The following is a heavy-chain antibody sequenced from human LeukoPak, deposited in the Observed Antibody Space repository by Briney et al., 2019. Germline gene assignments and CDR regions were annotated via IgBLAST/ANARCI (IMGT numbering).Heavy chain of an antibody. CDR2: IYHSGST. D-gene: IGHD3/OR15-3a*01. CDR1: GGSFSGYY. CDR3: ARDVDDY. Sequence: SETLSLTCAVYGGSFSGYYWSWIRQPPGRGLEWIGEIYHSGSTNYNPSLKSRVTISVDTSKNQFSLKLSSVTAADTTVYYCARDVDDYWGEGTLVTVSS. V-gene: IGHV4-34*01. J-gene: IGHJ4*02.